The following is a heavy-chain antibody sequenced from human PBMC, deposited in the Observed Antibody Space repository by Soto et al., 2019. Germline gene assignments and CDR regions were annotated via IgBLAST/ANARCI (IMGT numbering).Heavy chain of an antibody. CDR2: IIPIFGTA. J-gene: IGHJ6*02. CDR1: GGPFSSYA. Sequence: SVKVSCKASGGPFSSYAISWVRQAPGQGLEWMGGIIPIFGTANYAQKFQGRVTITADKSTSTAYMELSSLRSEDTAVYYCARDWIIAAAGTGYYYYGMDVWGQGTTVTVSS. CDR3: ARDWIIAAAGTGYYYYGMDV. D-gene: IGHD6-13*01. V-gene: IGHV1-69*06.